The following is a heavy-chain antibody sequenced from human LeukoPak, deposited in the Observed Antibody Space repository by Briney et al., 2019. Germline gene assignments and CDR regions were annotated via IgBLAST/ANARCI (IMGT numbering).Heavy chain of an antibody. V-gene: IGHV3-9*01. D-gene: IGHD6-25*01. J-gene: IGHJ4*02. CDR3: AKDTWRLPYYYFDY. CDR2: ISWNSGSI. Sequence: QSGRSLRLSCAAPGFTFDDYAMHWVRQAPGKGLEWVSGISWNSGSIGYADAVKGRVTISRDNAKHSLYLQMHSLRAEDTALYYCAKDTWRLPYYYFDYCGQGTLVTVSS. CDR1: GFTFDDYA.